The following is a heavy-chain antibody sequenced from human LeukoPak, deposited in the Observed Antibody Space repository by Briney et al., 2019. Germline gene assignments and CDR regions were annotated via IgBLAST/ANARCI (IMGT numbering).Heavy chain of an antibody. D-gene: IGHD2-15*01. CDR1: GYCINNYW. J-gene: IGHJ5*02. CDR2: IYPADSDI. V-gene: IGHV5-51*01. CDR3: ARQEYCSGGSCYTWFDP. Sequence: LGESLKISCKGSGYCINNYWIGWVRQMPGKGLEWMGIIYPADSDIRYSPSFQGQVTISADKSISTAYLQWSSLKASDTAIYCCARQEYCSGGSCYTWFDPWGQGTLVIVSS.